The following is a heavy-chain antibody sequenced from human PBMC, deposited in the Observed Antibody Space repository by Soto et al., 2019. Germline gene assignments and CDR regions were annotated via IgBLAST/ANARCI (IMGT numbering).Heavy chain of an antibody. CDR3: ARDLQTDYYYYGRDV. Sequence: QVQLVQSGAEVKKPGSSVKVSCQASGGTFSSYTINWVRQAPGQGLEWMGRIIPILGIANYAQKFQGRVTITADNSTSTAYMELSSLRSEDTAVYYCARDLQTDYYYYGRDVWGQGTTVTVSS. CDR1: GGTFSSYT. CDR2: IIPILGIA. V-gene: IGHV1-69*08. J-gene: IGHJ6*02. D-gene: IGHD2-21*02.